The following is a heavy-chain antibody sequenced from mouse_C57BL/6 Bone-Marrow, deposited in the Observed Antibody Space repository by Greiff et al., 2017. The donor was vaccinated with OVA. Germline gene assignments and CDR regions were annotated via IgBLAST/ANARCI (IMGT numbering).Heavy chain of an antibody. Sequence: QVQLKQSGPELVKPGASVKISCKASGYAFSSSWMNWVKQRPGTGLEWIGRIYPGDGDTNYNGKFKGKATLTADKSSSTAYMQLSSLTSEDSAVYFCARNWDVFDYWGQGTTLTVSS. D-gene: IGHD4-1*01. CDR3: ARNWDVFDY. J-gene: IGHJ2*01. CDR1: GYAFSSSW. V-gene: IGHV1-82*01. CDR2: IYPGDGDT.